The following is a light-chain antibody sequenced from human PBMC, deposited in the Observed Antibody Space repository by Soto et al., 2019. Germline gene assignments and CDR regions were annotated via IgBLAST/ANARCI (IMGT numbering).Light chain of an antibody. CDR3: QQYNSYPRS. Sequence: DIQMTQSPSTLSASVGDRVTITCRASQSISSWLAWYQQKPGKAPKLLIYKGSSLESGVPSRFRGSGSGTEFTLTISIVQPDDFATYYCQQYNSYPRSFGLGTRWEIK. CDR1: QSISSW. CDR2: KGS. J-gene: IGKJ1*01. V-gene: IGKV1-5*03.